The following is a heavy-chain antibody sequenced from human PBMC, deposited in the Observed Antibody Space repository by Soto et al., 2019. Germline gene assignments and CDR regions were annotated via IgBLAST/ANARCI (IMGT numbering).Heavy chain of an antibody. Sequence: QVQLQESGPGLVKPSETLSLTCTVSGGSVSSGSYYWSWIRQPPGKGLEWIGYIYYSGSTNYNPSLKSRVTISVDTSKNQFSLKLSSVTAADTVVYYCARARFVAAVPENNWFDPWGQGTLVTVSS. CDR1: GGSVSSGSYY. V-gene: IGHV4-61*01. CDR2: IYYSGST. J-gene: IGHJ5*02. D-gene: IGHD6-13*01. CDR3: ARARFVAAVPENNWFDP.